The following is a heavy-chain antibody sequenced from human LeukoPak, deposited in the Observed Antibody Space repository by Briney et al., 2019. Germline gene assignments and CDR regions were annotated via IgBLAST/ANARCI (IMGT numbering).Heavy chain of an antibody. D-gene: IGHD6-13*01. CDR1: GYTLTSYG. CDR3: AREGAGPYSSSWYDY. Sequence: ASVKVSCKASGYTLTSYGISWVRQAPGQGLEWMGWISAYNGNTNYAQKLQGRVTMTTDTSTSTAYMELRSLRSDDTAVYYCAREGAGPYSSSWYDYWGQGTLVTVSS. CDR2: ISAYNGNT. V-gene: IGHV1-18*01. J-gene: IGHJ4*02.